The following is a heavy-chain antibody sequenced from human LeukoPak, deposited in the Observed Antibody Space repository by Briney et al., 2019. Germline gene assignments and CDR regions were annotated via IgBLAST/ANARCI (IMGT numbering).Heavy chain of an antibody. J-gene: IGHJ6*03. CDR3: ARVADYYGSGSYYYYYMDV. CDR1: GFTFSSYD. D-gene: IGHD3-10*01. CDR2: IRTADDT. V-gene: IGHV3-13*01. Sequence: GGSLRLSCAASGFTFSSYDMHWVRQATGKGLEWVSAIRTADDTYYPGSVKGRFTISRENAKNSLYLQMNNLRAGDTAVYYCARVADYYGSGSYYYYYMDVWGKGTTVTISS.